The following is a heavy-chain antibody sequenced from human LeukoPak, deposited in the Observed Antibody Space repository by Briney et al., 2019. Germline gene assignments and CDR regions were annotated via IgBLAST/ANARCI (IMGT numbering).Heavy chain of an antibody. CDR2: IYTSGST. V-gene: IGHV4-4*07. Sequence: SETLSLTCTVSGGSISSYYWSWIRQPAGKGLEWIGRIYTSGSTNYNPSLKSRVTMSVDTSKNQFSLKLSSVTAADTAVYYCARAVFCSGGSCYSALKLWFDPWGQGTLVTVSS. CDR1: GGSISSYY. J-gene: IGHJ5*02. CDR3: ARAVFCSGGSCYSALKLWFDP. D-gene: IGHD2-15*01.